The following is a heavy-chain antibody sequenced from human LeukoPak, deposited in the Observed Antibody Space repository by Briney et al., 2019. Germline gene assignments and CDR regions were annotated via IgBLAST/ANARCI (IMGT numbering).Heavy chain of an antibody. V-gene: IGHV3-9*01. CDR2: ISWNSGSI. J-gene: IGHJ4*02. CDR1: GFTFDDYA. Sequence: GGSLRLSCAASGFTFDDYAMHWVRQAPGKGLEWVSGISWNSGSIDYADSVKGRFTISRDNAKNSLYLQMNSLRAEDTAVYYCARDRDNVAGSRGYFDYWGQGTLVTVSS. CDR3: ARDRDNVAGSRGYFDY. D-gene: IGHD6-19*01.